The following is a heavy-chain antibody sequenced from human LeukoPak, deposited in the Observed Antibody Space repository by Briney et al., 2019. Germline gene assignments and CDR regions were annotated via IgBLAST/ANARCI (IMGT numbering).Heavy chain of an antibody. CDR1: GYTFTSYG. V-gene: IGHV1-18*01. Sequence: ASVKVSCKASGYTFTSYGISWVRQAPGQGLEWMGWISAYNGNTNYAQKLQGRVTMTTDTSTSTAYMELRSLRSDDTAVYYCARVPSGLPAAIPSSLDRLYYYMDVWGKGTTVTVSS. CDR2: ISAYNGNT. CDR3: ARVPSGLPAAIPSSLDRLYYYMDV. D-gene: IGHD2-2*02. J-gene: IGHJ6*03.